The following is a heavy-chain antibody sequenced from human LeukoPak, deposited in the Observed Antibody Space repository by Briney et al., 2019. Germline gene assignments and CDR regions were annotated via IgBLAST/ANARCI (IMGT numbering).Heavy chain of an antibody. CDR1: GGSISSSSYY. Sequence: PSETLSLTCTVSGGSISSSSYYWGWIRQPPGKGLEWIGSIYYSGSTYYNPFLKSRVTISVDTSKNQFSLKLSSVTAADTAVYYCARRSYCSSTSCYGWDYYYGMDVWGQGTTVTVSS. CDR3: ARRSYCSSTSCYGWDYYYGMDV. V-gene: IGHV4-39*01. D-gene: IGHD2-2*01. J-gene: IGHJ6*02. CDR2: IYYSGST.